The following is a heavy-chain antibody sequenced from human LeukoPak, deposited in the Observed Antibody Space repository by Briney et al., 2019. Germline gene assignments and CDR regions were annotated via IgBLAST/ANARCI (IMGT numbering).Heavy chain of an antibody. CDR2: IWYDGSKT. J-gene: IGHJ1*01. D-gene: IGHD3-16*01. Sequence: GGSLRLSCEASGFTFTKYGLDWVRQTPDKGLKWLAIIWYDGSKTYYADSVKGRFTISRDDSKNMIYLQMNSLTAEDTGLYYCAKALGDGKADFWGQGTRVIVSS. CDR3: AKALGDGKADF. CDR1: GFTFTKYG. V-gene: IGHV3-33*03.